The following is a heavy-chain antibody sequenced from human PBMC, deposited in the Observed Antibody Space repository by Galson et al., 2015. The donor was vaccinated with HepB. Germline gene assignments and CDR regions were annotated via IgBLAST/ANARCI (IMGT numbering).Heavy chain of an antibody. CDR1: GGTFSSYT. Sequence: SVKVSCKASGGTFSSYTISWVRQAPGQGLEWMGRIIPILGIANYAQKFQGRVTITADKSTSTAYMELSSLRSEDTAVYYCARDESYYYGSGSYLSHDYYPRNFDYWGQGTLVTVSS. D-gene: IGHD3-10*01. J-gene: IGHJ4*02. CDR3: ARDESYYYGSGSYLSHDYYPRNFDY. CDR2: IIPILGIA. V-gene: IGHV1-69*04.